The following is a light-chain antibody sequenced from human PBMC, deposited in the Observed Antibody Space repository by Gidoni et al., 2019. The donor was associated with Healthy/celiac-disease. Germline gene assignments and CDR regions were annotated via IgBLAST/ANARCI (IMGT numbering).Light chain of an antibody. J-gene: IGKJ2*01. CDR2: VVS. CDR1: PSLLHSNGYNY. CDR3: MQALQTPYT. Sequence: DFVMTQSPLSLPVTPGETASISCGSSPSLLHSNGYNYLDWYLQKPGQSPQLLIYVVSNRASGVPDRFSGSGSGTDFTLKISRLEAEDVGVYYCMQALQTPYTFGQGTKLEIK. V-gene: IGKV2-28*01.